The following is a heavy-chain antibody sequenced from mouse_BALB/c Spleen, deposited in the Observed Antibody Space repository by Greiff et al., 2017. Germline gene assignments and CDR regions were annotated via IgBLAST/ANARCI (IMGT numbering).Heavy chain of an antibody. Sequence: QVQLQQPGAELVKPGAPVKLSCKASGYTFTSYWMNWVKQRPGRGLEWIGRIDPSDSETHYNQKFKDKATLTVDKSSSTAYIQLSSLTSEDSAVYYCASIYYDYEGAMDYWGQGTSVTVSS. J-gene: IGHJ4*01. D-gene: IGHD2-4*01. CDR3: ASIYYDYEGAMDY. CDR2: IDPSDSET. CDR1: GYTFTSYW. V-gene: IGHV1-69*02.